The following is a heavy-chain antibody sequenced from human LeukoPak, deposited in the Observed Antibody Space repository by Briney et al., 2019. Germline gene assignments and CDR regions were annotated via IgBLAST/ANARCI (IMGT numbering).Heavy chain of an antibody. V-gene: IGHV1-2*02. CDR3: ARDWAHLELTVNWFDP. Sequence: GASVKVSCKASGYTFTGYYIHWVRQAPGQGLEWIGWINPNNGGTKYAQNFQGRVTMTRDTSMNTGYMELSRLRSDDTAVYYCARDWAHLELTVNWFDPWGQGTLVTVSS. CDR2: INPNNGGT. J-gene: IGHJ5*02. D-gene: IGHD1-7*01. CDR1: GYTFTGYY.